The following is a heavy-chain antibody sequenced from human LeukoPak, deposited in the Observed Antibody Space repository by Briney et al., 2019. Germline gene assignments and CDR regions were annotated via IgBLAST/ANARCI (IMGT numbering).Heavy chain of an antibody. D-gene: IGHD1-1*01. Sequence: SETLSLTCAVSGGSISTSCYSWVWIRQPPGKGLDGTGNVLSGGSTQYTPSLMSRVTISADTSKNQFSLKMSSVTAADTAVYYCVRRPTTATTHYYFDYWGQGSLVTVSS. CDR3: VRRPTTATTHYYFDY. CDR2: VLSGGST. V-gene: IGHV4-39*01. CDR1: GGSISTSCYS. J-gene: IGHJ4*02.